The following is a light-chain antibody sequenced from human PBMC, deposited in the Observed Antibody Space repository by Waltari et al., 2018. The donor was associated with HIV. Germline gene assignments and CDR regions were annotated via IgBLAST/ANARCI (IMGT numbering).Light chain of an antibody. V-gene: IGKV4-1*01. CDR3: QQYYSTPFT. J-gene: IGKJ3*01. CDR2: WAS. Sequence: DIVMTPSPGSLAVSLGERDTINCKSSQSLLNSSNNKNYLAWYQQKPGQPPKLLIYWASTRESGVPDRFSGSGSGTEFTLTISSLQAEDVAVYYCQQYYSTPFTFGPGTKVDSK. CDR1: QSLLNSSNNKNY.